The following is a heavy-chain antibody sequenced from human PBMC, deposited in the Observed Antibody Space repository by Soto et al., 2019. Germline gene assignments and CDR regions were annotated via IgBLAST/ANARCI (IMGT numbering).Heavy chain of an antibody. Sequence: GESLKISCKGSGYSFTSYWIGWVRQMPGKGLEWMGIIYPGDSDTRYSPSFQGQVTISADKSISTAYLQWSSLKASDTAMYYCARLPYGSGSYYPNYSYYGMDVWGQGTTVTVSS. V-gene: IGHV5-51*01. CDR1: GYSFTSYW. CDR3: ARLPYGSGSYYPNYSYYGMDV. D-gene: IGHD3-10*01. J-gene: IGHJ6*02. CDR2: IYPGDSDT.